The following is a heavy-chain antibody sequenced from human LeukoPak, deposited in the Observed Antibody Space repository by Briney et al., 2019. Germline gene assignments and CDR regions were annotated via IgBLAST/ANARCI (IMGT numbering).Heavy chain of an antibody. Sequence: SETLSLTCTVSGGSISSSNYYWGWFRQPPGKGLEWIASVYYGSSTYYNPSLKSRVTISVDTSKNQFSLKLSSVTAADTAVYYCARGAHSEWELLPDWGQGTLVTVSS. CDR2: VYYGSST. CDR1: GGSISSSNYY. CDR3: ARGAHSEWELLPD. D-gene: IGHD1-26*01. V-gene: IGHV4-39*07. J-gene: IGHJ4*02.